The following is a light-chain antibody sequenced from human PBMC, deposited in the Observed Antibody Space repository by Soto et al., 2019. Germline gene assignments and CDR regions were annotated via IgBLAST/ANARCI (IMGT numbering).Light chain of an antibody. CDR1: SSDVGCYNY. J-gene: IGLJ2*01. V-gene: IGLV2-14*01. CDR3: SSYTRSSTHVV. CDR2: DVS. Sequence: QSALTQPASVSGSPGQSITISCTGTSSDVGCYNYVSWYQQHPGKAPKLMIYDVSNRPSGVSDRFSGSKSGNTASLTISGLQAEDEDDYYCSSYTRSSTHVVFGGGTKLTVL.